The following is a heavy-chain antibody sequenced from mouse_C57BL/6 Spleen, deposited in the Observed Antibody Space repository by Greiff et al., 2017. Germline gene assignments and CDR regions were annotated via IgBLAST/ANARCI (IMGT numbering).Heavy chain of an antibody. V-gene: IGHV1-53*01. Sequence: QVQLQQPGTELVKPGASGYTFTSYWMHWVKQRPGQGLEWIGNINPSNGGTNYNEKFKSKATLTVDKSSSTAYMQLSSLTSEDSAVYYCANEEYSNSYYAMDYWGQGTSVTVSS. CDR1: GYTFTSYW. CDR3: ANEEYSNSYYAMDY. D-gene: IGHD2-5*01. J-gene: IGHJ4*01. CDR2: INPSNGGT.